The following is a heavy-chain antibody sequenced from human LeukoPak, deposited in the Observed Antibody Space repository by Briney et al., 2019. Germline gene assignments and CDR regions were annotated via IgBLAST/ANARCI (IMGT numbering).Heavy chain of an antibody. J-gene: IGHJ6*02. CDR1: GFTFSDYY. Sequence: GGSLRLSCAASGFTFSDYYMSWIRQAPGKGLEWVSYISSSGSTIYYADSVKGRFTISRDNSKNTLYLQMNSLRAEDTAVYYCAKDRDGYKKDYYYGMDVWGQGTTVTVSS. CDR2: ISSSGSTI. V-gene: IGHV3-11*04. D-gene: IGHD5-24*01. CDR3: AKDRDGYKKDYYYGMDV.